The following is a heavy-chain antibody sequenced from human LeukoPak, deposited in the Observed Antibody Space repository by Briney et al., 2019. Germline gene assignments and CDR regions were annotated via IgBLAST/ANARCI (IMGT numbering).Heavy chain of an antibody. V-gene: IGHV3-23*01. D-gene: IGHD3-10*01. CDR2: ISGSGGST. CDR3: AKIDLFGSVDY. J-gene: IGHJ4*02. CDR1: GFTFSSYA. Sequence: GGSLRLSCAASGFTFSSYAMSWVRQAPGKGLEWVSAISGSGGSTYYADSVKGRCTIFRENSKNTLYLQMNSLRAEGTAVYYCAKIDLFGSVDYWGQGTLVTVSS.